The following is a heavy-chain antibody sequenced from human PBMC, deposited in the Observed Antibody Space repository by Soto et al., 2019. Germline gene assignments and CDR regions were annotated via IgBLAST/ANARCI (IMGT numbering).Heavy chain of an antibody. D-gene: IGHD2-2*01. J-gene: IGHJ6*02. CDR1: GFTFSSYG. V-gene: IGHV3-30*18. CDR3: AKVLGYCSSSTCSREAYYYYGMDV. Sequence: QVQLVESGGGVVQPGRSLRLSCAASGFTFSSYGMHWVRQAPGKGLEWVAVLSYDGGNKYYADSVKGRFTISSDNPKNTVYLQMNSLRSEDTAVYYCAKVLGYCSSSTCSREAYYYYGMDVWGQGTTVTVSS. CDR2: LSYDGGNK.